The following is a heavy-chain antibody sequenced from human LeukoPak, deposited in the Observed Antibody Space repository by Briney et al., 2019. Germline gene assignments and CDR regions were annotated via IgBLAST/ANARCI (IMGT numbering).Heavy chain of an antibody. D-gene: IGHD6-13*01. V-gene: IGHV4-34*01. CDR2: INHSGST. J-gene: IGHJ4*02. CDR1: GGSLSGYY. CDR3: AREGIAAAGTDY. Sequence: SETLSLTXAVYGGSLSGYYWSWIRQPPGKGLEWIGEINHSGSTNYNPSLKSRVTISVDTSKNQFSLKLSSVTAADTAVYYCAREGIAAAGTDYWGQGTLVTVSS.